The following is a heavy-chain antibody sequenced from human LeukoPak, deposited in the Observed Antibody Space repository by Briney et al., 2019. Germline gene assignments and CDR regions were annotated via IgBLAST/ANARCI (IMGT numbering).Heavy chain of an antibody. V-gene: IGHV1-2*02. Sequence: ASVKVSCKASGYTFTAYYMHWVQQAPEQGLEWVGWINPYSGGTNYAQRFQGRVTMTRDTSISTAYMELSSLRSDDAAVYYCASTENCDYWGQGTLVTVSS. CDR1: GYTFTAYY. CDR3: ASTENCDY. CDR2: INPYSGGT. J-gene: IGHJ4*02.